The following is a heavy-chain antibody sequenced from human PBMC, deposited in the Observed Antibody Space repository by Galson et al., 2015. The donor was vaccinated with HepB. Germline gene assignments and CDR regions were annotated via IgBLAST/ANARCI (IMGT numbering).Heavy chain of an antibody. J-gene: IGHJ6*03. D-gene: IGHD3-3*01. CDR1: GFPFSNFW. V-gene: IGHV3-7*01. CDR2: IKQDGNEK. Sequence: SLRLSCAVSGFPFSNFWMTWVRQAPGKGLEWVANIKQDGNEKYYVDSVKGRFPISRDNAKNSLYLQMNSLRVEDTAVYYCARRADFWSGYFGYYYHYMDVWGKGTTVTVSS. CDR3: ARRADFWSGYFGYYYHYMDV.